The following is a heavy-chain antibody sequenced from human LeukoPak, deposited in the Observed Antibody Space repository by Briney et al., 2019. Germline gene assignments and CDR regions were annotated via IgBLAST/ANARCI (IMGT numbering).Heavy chain of an antibody. CDR2: IIPIFGTA. D-gene: IGHD6-25*01. Sequence: SVKVSCKASGGTFSSYAISWVRQAPGQGLEWMGGIIPIFGTANYAQKFQGRVTITADESTSTAYMELSSLRSEDTAVYYCARVPPLSSGEAFDIWGQGTMVTVSS. CDR1: GGTFSSYA. J-gene: IGHJ3*02. V-gene: IGHV1-69*13. CDR3: ARVPPLSSGEAFDI.